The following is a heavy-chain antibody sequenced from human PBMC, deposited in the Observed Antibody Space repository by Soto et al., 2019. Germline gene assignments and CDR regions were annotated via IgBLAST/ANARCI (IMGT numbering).Heavy chain of an antibody. CDR2: IIPIFGTA. V-gene: IGHV1-69*13. CDR1: GGTFSSYA. CDR3: ACHPTYGGNFFDY. D-gene: IGHD4-17*01. Sequence: SVKVSCKASGGTFSSYAISCVRQAPGQGLEWMGGIIPIFGTANYAQKFQGRVTITADESTSTAYMELSSLRSEDTAVYYCACHPTYGGNFFDYWGQGTLVTVSS. J-gene: IGHJ4*02.